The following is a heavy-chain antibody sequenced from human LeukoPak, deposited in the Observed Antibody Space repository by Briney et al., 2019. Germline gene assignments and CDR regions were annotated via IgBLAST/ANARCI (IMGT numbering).Heavy chain of an antibody. D-gene: IGHD3-9*01. CDR2: IYSGGST. V-gene: IGHV3-66*01. Sequence: PGGSLRLSCAASGFTVSSNYMSWVRQAPGKGLEWVSVIYSGGSTYYADSVKGRFTISRDNSKNTLYLQMNSLRAEDTAVYYCATRLTGYPNDAFDIWGQGTMVTVSS. J-gene: IGHJ3*02. CDR3: ATRLTGYPNDAFDI. CDR1: GFTVSSNY.